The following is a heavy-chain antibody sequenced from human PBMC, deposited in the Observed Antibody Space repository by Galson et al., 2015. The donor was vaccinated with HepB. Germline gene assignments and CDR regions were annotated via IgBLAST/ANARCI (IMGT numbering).Heavy chain of an antibody. CDR2: ISGFNGDT. CDR3: ARDRVDTLYDYAMEV. V-gene: IGHV1-18*01. J-gene: IGHJ6*02. CDR1: GYIFNSYG. Sequence: SVKVSCKASGYIFNSYGVSWVRQAPGQGLEWMGWISGFNGDTHIAQKYQDRITMTTDTSTSTAYMELRSLRSDDTAVYYCARDRVDTLYDYAMEVWGQGTTVTVSS. D-gene: IGHD5-18*01.